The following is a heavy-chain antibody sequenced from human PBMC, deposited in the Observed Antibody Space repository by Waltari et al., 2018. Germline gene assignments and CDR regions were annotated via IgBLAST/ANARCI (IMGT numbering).Heavy chain of an antibody. CDR3: ARRMGPYYYYYGMDV. V-gene: IGHV4-39*01. CDR1: GGSISSSSYY. J-gene: IGHJ6*02. CDR2: IYYSGST. Sequence: QLQLQESGPGLVKPSETLSLTCTVSGGSISSSSYYWGCIRQPPGKGLEWIGSIYYSGSTYYNPSLKSRVTISVDTSKNQFSLKLSSVTAADTAVYYCARRMGPYYYYYGMDVWGQGTTVTVSS. D-gene: IGHD2-8*01.